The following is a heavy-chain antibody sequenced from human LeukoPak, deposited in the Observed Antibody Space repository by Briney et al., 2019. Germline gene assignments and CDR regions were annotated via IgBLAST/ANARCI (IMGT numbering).Heavy chain of an antibody. CDR1: GFTFSNYA. V-gene: IGHV3-30*04. D-gene: IGHD6-19*01. J-gene: IGHJ4*02. CDR3: ARDEDVYSSGWSSGASDY. CDR2: ISYDGSNK. Sequence: GSLRLSCAASGFTFSNYAMHWVRQAPGKGLEWVALISYDGSNKYYADSVKGRFIISRDNSKNTLYLQMSNLRAEDTAVYFCARDEDVYSSGWSSGASDYWGQGTLVTVSS.